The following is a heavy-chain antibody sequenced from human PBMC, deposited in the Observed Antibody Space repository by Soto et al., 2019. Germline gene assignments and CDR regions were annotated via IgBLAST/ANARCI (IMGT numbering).Heavy chain of an antibody. Sequence: EVQLVESGGGLVQPGGSLRLSCATSGFILSDCAMNWVRQAPGKGLEWVSYISSSSSVIDYADSVKGRFTVSRDNARSSLYLQMNSVRAEDTAVYYCARDLSWGSNWYYYMDVWGKGTTVTVSS. V-gene: IGHV3-48*01. D-gene: IGHD7-27*01. CDR1: GFILSDCA. CDR2: ISSSSSVI. CDR3: ARDLSWGSNWYYYMDV. J-gene: IGHJ6*03.